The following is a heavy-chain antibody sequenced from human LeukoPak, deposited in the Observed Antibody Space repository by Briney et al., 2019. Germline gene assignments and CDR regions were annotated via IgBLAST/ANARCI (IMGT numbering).Heavy chain of an antibody. CDR1: GGSISTYY. V-gene: IGHV4-4*07. J-gene: IGHJ2*01. D-gene: IGHD2-15*01. CDR2: IYSSGNT. CDR3: ARDPGVYCTDGNCYGYWYFDL. Sequence: PSETLSLTCTISGGSISTYYWSWIRQPAGKGLECIGRIYSSGNTNYNPSLNSRVTMSVDASKNQFFLNLNSVTAADTAVYYCARDPGVYCTDGNCYGYWYFDLWGPGTLVTVSS.